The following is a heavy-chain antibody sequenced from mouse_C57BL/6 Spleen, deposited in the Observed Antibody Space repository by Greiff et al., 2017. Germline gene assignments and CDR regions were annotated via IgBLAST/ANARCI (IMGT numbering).Heavy chain of an antibody. V-gene: IGHV1-15*01. CDR1: GYTFTDYE. D-gene: IGHD2-2*01. Sequence: VQLQQSGAELVRPGASVTLSCKASGYTFTDYEMHWVKQTPVHGLEWIGAIDPETGGTAYNQKFEGKAILTADKSSSTAYMELRSLTSEDSAVYYCTRSGGYDGMGYYAMDYWGQGTSVTVSS. CDR2: IDPETGGT. CDR3: TRSGGYDGMGYYAMDY. J-gene: IGHJ4*01.